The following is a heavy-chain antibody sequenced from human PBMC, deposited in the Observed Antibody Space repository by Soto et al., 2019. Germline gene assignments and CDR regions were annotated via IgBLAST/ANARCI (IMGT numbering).Heavy chain of an antibody. D-gene: IGHD3-3*01. CDR3: ATGLLRFLEWFPGRDY. CDR1: GYTLTELS. CDR2: FDPEDGET. J-gene: IGHJ4*02. Sequence: ASVKVSCKVSGYTLTELSMHWVRQAPGKGLEWMGRFDPEDGETIYAQKFQGRVTMTEDTSTDTAYMELSSLRSEDTAVYYCATGLLRFLEWFPGRDYWGQGTLVTVSS. V-gene: IGHV1-24*01.